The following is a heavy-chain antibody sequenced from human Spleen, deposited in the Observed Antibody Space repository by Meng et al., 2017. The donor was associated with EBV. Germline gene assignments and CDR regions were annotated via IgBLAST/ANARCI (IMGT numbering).Heavy chain of an antibody. CDR3: AVTTDSSGYYRFDS. CDR2: ITWDGGST. V-gene: IGHV3-43*01. J-gene: IGHJ4*02. D-gene: IGHD3-22*01. Sequence: VEWGGAVVQPGVSLGLSCAAVVFPFDDYPMHWVRQPPGKGLEWISLITWDGGSTFYADSVEGRFTVSRDNSKASLYLEMNSLRTEDTALFYCAVTTDSSGYYRFDSWGQGTLVTVSS. CDR1: VFPFDDYP.